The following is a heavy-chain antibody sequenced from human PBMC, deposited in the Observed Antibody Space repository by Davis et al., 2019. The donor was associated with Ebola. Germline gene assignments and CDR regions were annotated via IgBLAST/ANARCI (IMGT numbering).Heavy chain of an antibody. Sequence: ASVKVSCKASGYTFTTYDINWVRQATGQGLEWLGWMNPSSGNTGYAQKFQGRVTITRDTSINTAYMELSSLTSDDAAVYYCARMRTGRAASGLEYWGQGALVTVSS. D-gene: IGHD6-13*01. CDR1: GYTFTTYD. CDR2: MNPSSGNT. J-gene: IGHJ4*02. CDR3: ARMRTGRAASGLEY. V-gene: IGHV1-8*03.